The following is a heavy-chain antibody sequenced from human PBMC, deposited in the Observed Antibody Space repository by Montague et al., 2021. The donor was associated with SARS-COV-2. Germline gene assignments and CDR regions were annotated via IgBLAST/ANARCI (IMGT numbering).Heavy chain of an antibody. Sequence: SETLSLTCAVYDGSFSDYSWTWIRQPPGKGLEWIGEINHRGSTNYNPSLKSRVTISVDTPKNQFSLKMTSVTAADTAVYYCARGREHINTVVVVVTGGEYYFDYWGQGTLVAVSS. D-gene: IGHD3-22*01. V-gene: IGHV4-34*01. J-gene: IGHJ4*02. CDR1: DGSFSDYS. CDR2: INHRGST. CDR3: ARGREHINTVVVVVTGGEYYFDY.